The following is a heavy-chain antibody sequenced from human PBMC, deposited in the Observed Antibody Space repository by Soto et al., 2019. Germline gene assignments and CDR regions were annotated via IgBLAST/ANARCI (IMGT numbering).Heavy chain of an antibody. D-gene: IGHD3-16*01. CDR3: ARHGGYYFDY. CDR2: IGHSGST. V-gene: IGHV4-34*01. Sequence: EILSITCALDGGCLSGYYWGWIRQPPGKGLEWIGEIGHSGSTIYNTSLESRVTISEDSSKNQFSLKLKYVTAADTAVYYCARHGGYYFDYWGQGAPVTFSS. CDR1: GGCLSGYY. J-gene: IGHJ4*02.